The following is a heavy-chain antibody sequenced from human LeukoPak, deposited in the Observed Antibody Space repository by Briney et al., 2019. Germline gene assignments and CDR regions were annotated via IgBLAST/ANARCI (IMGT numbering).Heavy chain of an antibody. J-gene: IGHJ4*02. CDR3: VREGQTARNDY. D-gene: IGHD6-6*01. V-gene: IGHV3-7*01. Sequence: GGSLRLSCAASGFTFSNYWMSWVRQAPGKGLEWVAIIKQDASEKYYVDSVRGRFTISRDNAKNSVYLQMNSLRAEDTAVYYCVREGQTARNDYWGQGTLVTVPS. CDR1: GFTFSNYW. CDR2: IKQDASEK.